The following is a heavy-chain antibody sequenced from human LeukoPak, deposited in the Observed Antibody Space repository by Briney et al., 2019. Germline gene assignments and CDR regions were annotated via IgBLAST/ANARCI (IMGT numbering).Heavy chain of an antibody. CDR3: ARDSSGYRRGSFDY. CDR1: GGSTSGYY. D-gene: IGHD3-22*01. V-gene: IGHV4-59*01. CDR2: INYSGST. Sequence: SETLSLTCTVSGGSTSGYYWSWIRQSPGKGLEWIGYINYSGSTNYNPSLKSLVTISVDTSKNQFSLKLTSVTAADTAVYYCARDSSGYRRGSFDYWGQGTLVAVSS. J-gene: IGHJ4*02.